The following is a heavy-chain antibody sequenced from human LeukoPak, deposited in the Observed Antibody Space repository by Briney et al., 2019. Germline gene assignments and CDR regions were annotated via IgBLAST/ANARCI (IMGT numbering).Heavy chain of an antibody. D-gene: IGHD4-17*01. J-gene: IGHJ4*02. V-gene: IGHV3-33*01. CDR1: GFTFSSYG. CDR3: ARDPTLYGDYVYYFDY. Sequence: PGGSLRLSCAASGFTFSSYGMHWVRQAPGKGLEWVAVIWYDGSNKYYADSVKGRFTISRDNSKNTLYLQMNSLRAEDTAVYYCARDPTLYGDYVYYFDYWGQGTLLTVSS. CDR2: IWYDGSNK.